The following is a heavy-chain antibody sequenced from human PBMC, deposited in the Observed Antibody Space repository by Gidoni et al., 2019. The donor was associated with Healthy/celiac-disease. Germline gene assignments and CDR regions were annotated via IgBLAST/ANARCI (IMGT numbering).Heavy chain of an antibody. CDR1: GFPFSSYA. D-gene: IGHD3-16*02. CDR3: AKDNSSLRLGELSFFDY. Sequence: EVQLLESGGGLVQPGGSLRLSCAASGFPFSSYAMSWVRHAPGKGLEWVSAIRGSGGSTYYADSVKGRFTISRDNSKNTLYLQMNSLRAEDTAVYYCAKDNSSLRLGELSFFDYWGQGTLVTVSS. V-gene: IGHV3-23*01. J-gene: IGHJ4*02. CDR2: IRGSGGST.